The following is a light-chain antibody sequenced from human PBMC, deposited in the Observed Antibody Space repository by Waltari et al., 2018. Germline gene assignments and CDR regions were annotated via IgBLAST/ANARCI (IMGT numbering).Light chain of an antibody. Sequence: QSALTQPASVSGSPGQSITFSCTGDSSDVGGYNYVSWYQQQPGKAPRLMFYDVSIRPSGVSNRFSGSESGNTASLTSSGLQAEDEADYYCSSYSRTSTLVVFGGGTKLAVL. J-gene: IGLJ2*01. CDR3: SSYSRTSTLVV. CDR2: DVS. V-gene: IGLV2-14*03. CDR1: SSDVGGYNY.